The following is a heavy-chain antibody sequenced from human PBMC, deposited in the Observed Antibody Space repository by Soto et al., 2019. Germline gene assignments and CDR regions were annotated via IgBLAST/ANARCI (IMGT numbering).Heavy chain of an antibody. Sequence: QVQLQESGPGLVKPSETLSLTCTVSGGSISSNYWSWIRQPPGKGLEWIGYIYYSGSTNYNPSLKSRVTISVDTSKNQFSLKLSSVTAADTAVYYCANMGSEIWRFDSWGQGTLVTVSS. J-gene: IGHJ4*02. D-gene: IGHD1-26*01. CDR1: GGSISSNY. V-gene: IGHV4-59*01. CDR2: IYYSGST. CDR3: ANMGSEIWRFDS.